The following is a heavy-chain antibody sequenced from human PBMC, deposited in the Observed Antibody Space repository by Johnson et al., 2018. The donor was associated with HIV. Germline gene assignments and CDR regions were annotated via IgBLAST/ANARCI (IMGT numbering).Heavy chain of an antibody. CDR2: IRYDGSNK. Sequence: QVQLVESGGGVVQPGDSLRLSCAASGFTFSSYGMHWVRQAPGKGLAWVAFIRYDGSNKYYGDSVKGRFTISRDNSKNTLYLRMNSLRAGDTAVYYCARGGNWGSASGSFDIWGQGTMVTVSS. CDR3: ARGGNWGSASGSFDI. CDR1: GFTFSSYG. J-gene: IGHJ3*02. D-gene: IGHD7-27*01. V-gene: IGHV3-30*02.